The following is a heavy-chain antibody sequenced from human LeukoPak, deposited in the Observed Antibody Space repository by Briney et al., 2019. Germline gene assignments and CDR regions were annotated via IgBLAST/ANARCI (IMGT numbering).Heavy chain of an antibody. V-gene: IGHV4-59*01. CDR2: IYYSGST. Sequence: PSETLSLICTVSGGSISSYYWSWIRQPPGKGLEWIGYIYYSGSTNYNPSLKSRVTISVDTSKNQFSLKLSSVTAADTAVYYCARVGRYGYNLEYFDYWGQGTLVTVSS. CDR1: GGSISSYY. CDR3: ARVGRYGYNLEYFDY. J-gene: IGHJ4*02. D-gene: IGHD5-24*01.